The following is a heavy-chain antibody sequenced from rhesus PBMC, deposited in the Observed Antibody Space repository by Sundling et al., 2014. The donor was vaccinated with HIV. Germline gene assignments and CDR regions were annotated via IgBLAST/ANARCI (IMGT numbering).Heavy chain of an antibody. D-gene: IGHD4-29*01. V-gene: IGHV1-138*01. CDR3: ATPPVDGSSYVDY. CDR1: GYTFTDYY. J-gene: IGHJ4*01. CDR2: INPKTGGT. Sequence: QVQLVQSGAEVKKPGSSVKVSCKASGYTFTDYYMQWVRQAPGQGLEWMGRINPKTGGTDYAQKFQGRVTMTRDTSTSTAYMELSSLRSEDTAVYYCATPPVDGSSYVDYWGQGVLVTVSS.